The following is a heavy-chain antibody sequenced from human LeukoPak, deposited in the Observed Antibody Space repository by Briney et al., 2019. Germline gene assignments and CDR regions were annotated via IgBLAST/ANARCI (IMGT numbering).Heavy chain of an antibody. Sequence: GASVKVSCKASGYTFTGYYMHWVRQAPGQGLEWMGWISPYNGNTNYAQNLQDRVTMTTDTSTSTAYMELKSLRSDDTAVYYCARVYVSGSYSHFDYWGQGTLVTVSS. D-gene: IGHD3-10*01. CDR2: ISPYNGNT. CDR3: ARVYVSGSYSHFDY. J-gene: IGHJ4*02. V-gene: IGHV1-18*04. CDR1: GYTFTGYY.